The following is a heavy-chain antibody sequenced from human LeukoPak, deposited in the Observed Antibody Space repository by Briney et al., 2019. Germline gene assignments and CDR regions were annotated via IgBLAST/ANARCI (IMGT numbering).Heavy chain of an antibody. CDR1: GFSLSTSGVG. Sequence: ESGPTLVNPTQTLTLTCTFSGFSLSTSGVGVGWIRQPPGKALEWLALIYWDDDKRYSPSLKSRLTITKDTSKNQVVLTMTNMDPVDTATYYCAHTECSGGSCYPIFDYWGQGTLVTVSS. D-gene: IGHD2-15*01. CDR2: IYWDDDK. CDR3: AHTECSGGSCYPIFDY. V-gene: IGHV2-5*02. J-gene: IGHJ4*02.